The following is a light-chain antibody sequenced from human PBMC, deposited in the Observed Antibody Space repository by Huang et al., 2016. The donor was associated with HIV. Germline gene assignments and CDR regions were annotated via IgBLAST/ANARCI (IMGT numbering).Light chain of an antibody. CDR2: DGS. V-gene: IGKV3-11*01. CDR1: QTIGTY. Sequence: EVVLTQSPPTLSLFPGETATLSCRASQTIGTYVAWYQQRPGQGPRLLIYDGSNRAAGVPARISGAGSGTTFTLSISGLESGDFGVDYYQQRRSWPLTFGGGTKVEV. CDR3: QQRRSWPLT. J-gene: IGKJ4*01.